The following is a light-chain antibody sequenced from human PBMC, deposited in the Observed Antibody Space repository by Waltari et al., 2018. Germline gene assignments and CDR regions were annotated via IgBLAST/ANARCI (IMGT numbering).Light chain of an antibody. CDR3: QQYDGSVVT. J-gene: IGKJ4*01. CDR2: GAS. Sequence: EIVLTQSPGTLSVSPGARVTVSCRASQTITGSWLTWYPQKPGQSPRLLIYGASNRAPGIPDSFRGSGSGTDFTLTISRLEPEDSAVYYCQQYDGSVVTFGGGTKVEIK. CDR1: QTITGSW. V-gene: IGKV3-20*01.